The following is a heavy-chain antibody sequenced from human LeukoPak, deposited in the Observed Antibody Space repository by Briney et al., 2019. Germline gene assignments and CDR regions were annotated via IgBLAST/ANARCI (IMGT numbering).Heavy chain of an antibody. CDR2: INWNSDTK. V-gene: IGHV3-9*01. CDR1: GFAFHNYA. Sequence: GGSLRLSCVGSGFAFHNYAMHWVRRPPGKGLEWVSAINWNSDTKAYADSVKGRFTISRDRARNSLYLQMDSLRPEDTALYYCAKDTGGNGAYFYAMDVWGQGTSVTVPS. CDR3: AKDTGGNGAYFYAMDV. D-gene: IGHD4-23*01. J-gene: IGHJ6*02.